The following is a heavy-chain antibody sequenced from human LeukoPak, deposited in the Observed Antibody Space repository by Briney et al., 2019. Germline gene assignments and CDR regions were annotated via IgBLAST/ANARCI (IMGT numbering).Heavy chain of an antibody. CDR3: ARVDIVVVPSANFDC. J-gene: IGHJ4*02. CDR2: INYSGST. Sequence: PSETLSLTCTVSGASISSISYYWGWIRQPPGKGLDWIGSINYSGSTYYNPSLKSRVTISVDTSKNQFSLKLSSVTAADTAVYYCARVDIVVVPSANFDCWGQGTLVTVSS. D-gene: IGHD2-2*01. V-gene: IGHV4-39*01. CDR1: GASISSISYY.